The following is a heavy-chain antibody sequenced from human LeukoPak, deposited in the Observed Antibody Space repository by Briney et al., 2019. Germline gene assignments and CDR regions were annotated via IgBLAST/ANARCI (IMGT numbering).Heavy chain of an antibody. J-gene: IGHJ4*02. CDR1: GHSLTSYW. CDR3: VKDEDLYSPTWYLFED. D-gene: IGHD5-12*01. V-gene: IGHV3-23*01. CDR2: ITSSGAST. Sequence: GESLKISCKGSGHSLTSYWISWVRQAPGKGLEWVSGITSSGASTYHAASVKGRFTVSRDNSENTLYLQINNLSAEDTGTYYCVKDEDLYSPTWYLFEDWGQGTLVTVSS.